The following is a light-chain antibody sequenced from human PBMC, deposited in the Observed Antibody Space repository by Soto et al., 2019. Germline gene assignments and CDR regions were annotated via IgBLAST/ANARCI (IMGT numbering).Light chain of an antibody. V-gene: IGKV1-6*01. CDR3: LLDFRYFWA. J-gene: IGKJ1*01. CDR2: AAS. Sequence: AIQLTQSPSSLSASAGDRVTITCRASQAIRTALGWYQQRPGKVPKLLIYAASTLQSGVPSRFSGSGSGTDFTLTISSLQPEDFATYYCLLDFRYFWAFGQGTKVEIK. CDR1: QAIRTA.